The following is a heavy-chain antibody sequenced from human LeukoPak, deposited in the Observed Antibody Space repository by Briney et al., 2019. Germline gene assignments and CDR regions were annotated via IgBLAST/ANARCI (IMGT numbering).Heavy chain of an antibody. CDR3: AKDDYGPS. D-gene: IGHD4-17*01. CDR1: GFTFSSYG. V-gene: IGHV3-30*18. CDR2: ISYDGSNK. J-gene: IGHJ5*02. Sequence: GRSLRLSCAASGFTFSSYGMHWVRQAPGKGLEWVAVISYDGSNKYYADSVKGRFTISRDNSKNTLYLQMNSLRAEDTAVYYCAKDDYGPSWGQGTLITVSS.